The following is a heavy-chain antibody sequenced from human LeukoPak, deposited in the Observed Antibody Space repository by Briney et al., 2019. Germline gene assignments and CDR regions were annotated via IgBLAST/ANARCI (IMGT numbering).Heavy chain of an antibody. Sequence: ASVKVSCKASGGAFSSYAISWVRQAPGQGLEWMGRIIPIFGTANYAQKFQGRVTITTDESTSTAYMELSSLRSEDTAVYYCARMPNGGREDYWGQGTLVTVSS. V-gene: IGHV1-69*05. CDR1: GGAFSSYA. CDR2: IIPIFGTA. J-gene: IGHJ4*02. CDR3: ARMPNGGREDY. D-gene: IGHD4-23*01.